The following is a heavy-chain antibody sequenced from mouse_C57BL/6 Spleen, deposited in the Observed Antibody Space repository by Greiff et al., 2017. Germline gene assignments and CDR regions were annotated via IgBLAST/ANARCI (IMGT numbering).Heavy chain of an antibody. D-gene: IGHD1-1*01. CDR2: INPNNGGT. Sequence: EVQLQQSGPELVKPGASVKISCKASGYTFTDYYMNWVKQSHGKSLEWIGDINPNNGGTSYNQKFKGKATLTVDKSSSTAYMELRSLTSEDSAVDYCASYGSSLYYFDYWGQGTTLTVSS. V-gene: IGHV1-26*01. CDR3: ASYGSSLYYFDY. CDR1: GYTFTDYY. J-gene: IGHJ2*01.